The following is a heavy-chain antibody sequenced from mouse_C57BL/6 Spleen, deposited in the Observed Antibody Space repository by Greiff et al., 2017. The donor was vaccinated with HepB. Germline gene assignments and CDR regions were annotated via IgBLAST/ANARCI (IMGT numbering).Heavy chain of an antibody. V-gene: IGHV14-4*01. Sequence: VQLQQSGAELVRPGASVKLSCTASGFNIKDDYMHWVKQRPEQGLEWIGWIDPENGDTEYASKFQGKATITADTSSNTAYLQLSSLTSEATAVYYYTVYGRGAMDYWGQGTSVTVSS. CDR2: IDPENGDT. J-gene: IGHJ4*01. CDR3: TVYGRGAMDY. D-gene: IGHD1-1*01. CDR1: GFNIKDDY.